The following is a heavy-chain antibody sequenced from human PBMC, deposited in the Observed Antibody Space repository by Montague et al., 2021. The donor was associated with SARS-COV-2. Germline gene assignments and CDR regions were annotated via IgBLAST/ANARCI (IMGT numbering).Heavy chain of an antibody. CDR1: GFTFSSYE. CDR3: ARVGIGQWLVPNYSTQFDY. J-gene: IGHJ4*02. CDR2: ISSSGSTI. V-gene: IGHV3-48*03. Sequence: SLRLSCAASGFTFSSYEMNWVRQAPGKGLEWVSYISSSGSTIYYADSVKGRFTISRDNAKNSLYLQMNSLRAGDTAVYYCARVGIGQWLVPNYSTQFDYWGQGTLVTVSS. D-gene: IGHD6-19*01.